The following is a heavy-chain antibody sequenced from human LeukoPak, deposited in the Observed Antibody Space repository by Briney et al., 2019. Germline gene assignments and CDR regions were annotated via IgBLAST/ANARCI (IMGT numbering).Heavy chain of an antibody. CDR1: GFTFSSYG. D-gene: IGHD6-13*01. CDR2: FGSNGGST. J-gene: IGHJ4*02. CDR3: VKDRRYSSHWYYFDY. Sequence: GGSLRLSCSASGFTFSSYGMHWARQAPGKGLEYVSAFGSNGGSTLYADSVNGRFTISRDNSTNTLYLKMSSLRAEDTAVYYCVKDRRYSSHWYYFDYWGQGTLVIVSS. V-gene: IGHV3-64D*09.